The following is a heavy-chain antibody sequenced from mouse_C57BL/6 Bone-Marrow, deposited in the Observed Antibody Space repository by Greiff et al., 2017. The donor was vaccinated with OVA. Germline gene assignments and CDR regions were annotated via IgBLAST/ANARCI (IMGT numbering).Heavy chain of an antibody. CDR1: GYTFTDYN. CDR3: ARRGYPRCFDV. V-gene: IGHV1-18*01. Sequence: VHVKQSGPELVKPGASVKIPCKASGYTFTDYNMDWVKQSHGKSLEWIGDINPNNGGTIYNQKFKGKATLTVDKSSSTAYMELRSLTSEDTAVYYCARRGYPRCFDVWGTGTTVTVSS. CDR2: INPNNGGT. J-gene: IGHJ1*03. D-gene: IGHD3-1*01.